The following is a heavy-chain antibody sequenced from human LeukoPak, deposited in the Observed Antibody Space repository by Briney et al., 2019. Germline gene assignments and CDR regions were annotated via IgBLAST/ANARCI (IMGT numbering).Heavy chain of an antibody. V-gene: IGHV3-30*03. CDR1: GFTFSSYG. CDR3: AGRSGYSSSWYLFEY. J-gene: IGHJ4*02. Sequence: GGSLRLSCAASGFTFSSYGMHWVRQAPGKGLEWVAVISYDGSKKYYADSVKGRFTISRDNSKNTLYLQMNSLRAEDTAVYYCAGRSGYSSSWYLFEYWGQGTLVTVSS. D-gene: IGHD6-13*01. CDR2: ISYDGSKK.